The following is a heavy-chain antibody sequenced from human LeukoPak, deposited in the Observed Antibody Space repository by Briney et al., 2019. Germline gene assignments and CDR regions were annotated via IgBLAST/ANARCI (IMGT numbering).Heavy chain of an antibody. CDR2: ISGTGGST. CDR3: AKFQANYYDSSGYGCFDY. Sequence: GGSLRLSCAASEFTFSRYAMSWVRQAPGKGLEWVSTISGTGGSTYYADSVKGRFTISRDNSKNTMYLQMDSLRAEDTAVYYCAKFQANYYDSSGYGCFDYWGQGTLVTVSS. J-gene: IGHJ4*02. D-gene: IGHD3-22*01. CDR1: EFTFSRYA. V-gene: IGHV3-23*01.